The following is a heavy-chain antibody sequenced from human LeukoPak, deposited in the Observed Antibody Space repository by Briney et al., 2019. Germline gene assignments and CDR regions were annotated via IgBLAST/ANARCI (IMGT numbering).Heavy chain of an antibody. CDR2: ISYDGSNK. V-gene: IGHV3-30-3*01. CDR1: GFTFSSYA. J-gene: IGHJ4*02. Sequence: GRSLRLSCAASGFTFSSYAMHWVRQTPGKGLEWVAVISYDGSNKYYADSVKGRFTISRDNSKNTLYLQMNSLRAEDTAVYYCAKVGGFMVRGVYFDYWGQGTLVTVSS. CDR3: AKVGGFMVRGVYFDY. D-gene: IGHD3-10*01.